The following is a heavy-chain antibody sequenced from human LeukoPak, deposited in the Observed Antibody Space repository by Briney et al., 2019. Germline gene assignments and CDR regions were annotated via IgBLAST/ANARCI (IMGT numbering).Heavy chain of an antibody. D-gene: IGHD6-19*01. V-gene: IGHV3-11*04. Sequence: GGSLRLSCAASGFTVSSNYMSWVRQAPGKGLEWVSYISSSGSTIYYADSVKGRFTISRDNAKNSLYLQMNSLRAEDTAVYYCARDSSGWYYFDYWGQGTLVTVSS. J-gene: IGHJ4*02. CDR1: GFTVSSNY. CDR2: ISSSGSTI. CDR3: ARDSSGWYYFDY.